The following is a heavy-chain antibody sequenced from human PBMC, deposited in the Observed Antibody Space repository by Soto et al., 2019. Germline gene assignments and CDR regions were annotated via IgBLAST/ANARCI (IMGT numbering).Heavy chain of an antibody. CDR1: GGTFSSYT. V-gene: IGHV1-69*02. CDR3: ARALNSGYDNYYYYYYMDV. D-gene: IGHD5-12*01. CDR2: IIPILGIA. J-gene: IGHJ6*03. Sequence: ASVKVSCKASGGTFSSYTIIWVRQAPGQGLEWMGRIIPILGIANYAQKFQGRVTITADKSTSTAYMELSSLRSEDTAVYYCARALNSGYDNYYYYYYMDVWGKGTTVTVSS.